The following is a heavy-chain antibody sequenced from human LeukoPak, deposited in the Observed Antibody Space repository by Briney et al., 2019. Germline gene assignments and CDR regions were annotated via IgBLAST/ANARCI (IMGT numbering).Heavy chain of an antibody. J-gene: IGHJ4*02. CDR1: GGSFSGYY. D-gene: IGHD3-22*01. CDR2: INHSGST. V-gene: IGHV4-34*01. CDR3: ARTRRYYYDSSGPPSD. Sequence: SETLSLTCAVYGGSFSGYYWSWIRQPPGKGLEWIGEINHSGSTNYNPSLKSRVTISVDTSKNQFSLKLSSVTAADTAVYYCARTRRYYYDSSGPPSDWGQGTLVTVSS.